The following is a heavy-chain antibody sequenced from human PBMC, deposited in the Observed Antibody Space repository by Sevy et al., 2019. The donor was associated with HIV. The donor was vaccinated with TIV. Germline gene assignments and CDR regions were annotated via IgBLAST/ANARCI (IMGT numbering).Heavy chain of an antibody. CDR3: ARDADGSGHYYVDYFDY. CDR2: ISTNNGET. CDR1: GYTFTNYP. D-gene: IGHD3-22*01. V-gene: IGHV1-18*01. J-gene: IGHJ4*02. Sequence: ASVKVSCKASGYTFTNYPIAWVRQAPGQGLEWMGWISTNNGETKYAQKLQGRATMTTDTSTSTVYMELRSLRSDDTAVYYCARDADGSGHYYVDYFDYWGQGTLVTVSS.